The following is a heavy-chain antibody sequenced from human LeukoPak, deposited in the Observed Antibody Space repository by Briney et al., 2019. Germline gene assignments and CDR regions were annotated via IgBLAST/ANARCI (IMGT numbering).Heavy chain of an antibody. V-gene: IGHV4-4*07. CDR3: ARGGYDILTGYSHPRGMDV. D-gene: IGHD3-9*01. CDR1: GGSISSYY. CDR2: IYTSGST. Sequence: SETLSLTCTVSGGSISSYYWSWIRQPAGKGLEWIGRIYTSGSTNYNPSLKSRVTMSVDTSKNQFSLKLSSVTAADTAVYYCARGGYDILTGYSHPRGMDVWGQGTTVTVSS. J-gene: IGHJ6*02.